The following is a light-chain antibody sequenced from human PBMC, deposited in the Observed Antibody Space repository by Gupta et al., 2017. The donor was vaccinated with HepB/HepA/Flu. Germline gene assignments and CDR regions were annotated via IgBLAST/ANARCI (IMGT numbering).Light chain of an antibody. CDR3: QSADSSGTYGV. Sequence: ARTTCSGDAWPQQYAYWYQQRPGQAPILVMYKDSERPSGIPERFSGSDSGTAVTLTISGVQAEDEADYYCQSADSSGTYGVFGGGTKVTVL. J-gene: IGLJ1*01. CDR1: AWPQQY. V-gene: IGLV3-25*03. CDR2: KDS.